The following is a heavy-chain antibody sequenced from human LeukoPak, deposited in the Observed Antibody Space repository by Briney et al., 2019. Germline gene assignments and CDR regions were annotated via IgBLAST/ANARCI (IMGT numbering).Heavy chain of an antibody. J-gene: IGHJ4*02. CDR3: AKASRGARIAVAGTLDY. CDR2: ISYDGSNK. V-gene: IGHV3-30*18. Sequence: GGSLRLSCAASGFTFSSYGMHWVRQAPGKGLEWVAVISYDGSNKYYADSVKGRFTISRDNSKNTLYLQMNSLRAEDTAVYYCAKASRGARIAVAGTLDYWSQGTLVTVSS. CDR1: GFTFSSYG. D-gene: IGHD6-19*01.